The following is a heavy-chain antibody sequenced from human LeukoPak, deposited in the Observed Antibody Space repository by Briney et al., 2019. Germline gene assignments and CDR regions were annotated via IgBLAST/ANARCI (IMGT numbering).Heavy chain of an antibody. J-gene: IGHJ5*02. CDR1: GFTFSSYN. D-gene: IGHD6-13*01. CDR2: ISSTSSTI. V-gene: IGHV3-48*01. Sequence: XGSLRLSCAASGFTFSSYNMNWVRQAPGKGVEGGSYISSTSSTIYYTDSLKGRFTISRDNAKNSLYLQMNSLRVEDTAVYYCARVVSSWQRNWFDPWGQGTLVTVSS. CDR3: ARVVSSWQRNWFDP.